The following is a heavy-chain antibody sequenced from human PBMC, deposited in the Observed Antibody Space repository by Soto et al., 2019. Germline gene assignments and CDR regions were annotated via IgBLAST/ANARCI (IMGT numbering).Heavy chain of an antibody. V-gene: IGHV1-46*01. CDR2: INPSGGST. Sequence: GLEWMGIINPSGGSTSYAQKFQGRVTMTRDTSTSTVYMELSSLRSEDTAVYYCARGGLITMIVVVIPFDYWGQGTLVTVSS. D-gene: IGHD3-22*01. J-gene: IGHJ4*02. CDR3: ARGGLITMIVVVIPFDY.